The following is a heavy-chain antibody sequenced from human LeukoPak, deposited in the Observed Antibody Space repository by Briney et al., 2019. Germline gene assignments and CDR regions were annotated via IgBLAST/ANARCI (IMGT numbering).Heavy chain of an antibody. Sequence: SETLSLTCTVSGGSISSSSYYWGWIRQPPGKGLEWIGSIYYSGSTYYNPSLKSRVTISVDTSKNQFSLKLSSVTAADTAVYYCAREARKDLYYGSGRAPDYYYYYMDVWGKGTTVTISS. CDR2: IYYSGST. D-gene: IGHD3-10*01. J-gene: IGHJ6*03. CDR1: GGSISSSSYY. V-gene: IGHV4-39*07. CDR3: AREARKDLYYGSGRAPDYYYYYMDV.